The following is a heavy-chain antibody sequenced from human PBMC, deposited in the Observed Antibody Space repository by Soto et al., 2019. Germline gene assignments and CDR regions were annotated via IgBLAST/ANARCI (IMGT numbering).Heavy chain of an antibody. CDR3: ARGDSTDCSNGVCSFFYTHGTDV. Sequence: SSVKVSCKASGYSFTDYHIHWVRQAPGQGLEWLGRINPKSGGTSTAQKFQGWVTMTTDTSISTASMELTRLTSDDTAIYYCARGDSTDCSNGVCSFFYTHGTDVGG. CDR1: GYSFTDYH. CDR2: INPKSGGT. J-gene: IGHJ6*02. D-gene: IGHD2-8*01. V-gene: IGHV1-2*04.